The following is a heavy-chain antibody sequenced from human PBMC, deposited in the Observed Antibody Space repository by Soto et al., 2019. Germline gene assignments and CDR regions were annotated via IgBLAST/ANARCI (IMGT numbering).Heavy chain of an antibody. J-gene: IGHJ4*02. Sequence: HPGGSLRLSCAASGFTFSSYGMHWVRQAPGKGLEWVAVISYDGSNKYYADSVKGRFTISRDNSKNTLYLQMNSLRAEDTAVYYCAKDRGSGSLGYFDCWGQGTLVTVSS. V-gene: IGHV3-30*18. CDR3: AKDRGSGSLGYFDC. CDR2: ISYDGSNK. CDR1: GFTFSSYG. D-gene: IGHD1-26*01.